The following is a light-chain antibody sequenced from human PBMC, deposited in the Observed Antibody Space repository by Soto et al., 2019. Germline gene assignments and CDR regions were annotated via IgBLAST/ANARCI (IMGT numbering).Light chain of an antibody. CDR2: GAS. CDR3: QQYFNWPPYT. V-gene: IGKV3-15*01. J-gene: IGKJ2*01. CDR1: ESVSTN. Sequence: EIELTQSPATLSLAPVDRVPLXCRASESVSTNLAWYQQKAGQAPRLLIYGASTRATGIPARFSGSGSGTEFTLTISSLQSEDFAVYYCQQYFNWPPYTFGQGTKVDIK.